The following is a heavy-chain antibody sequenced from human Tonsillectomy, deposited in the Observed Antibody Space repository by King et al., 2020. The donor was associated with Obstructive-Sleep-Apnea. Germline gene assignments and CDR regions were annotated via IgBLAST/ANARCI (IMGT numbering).Heavy chain of an antibody. V-gene: IGHV3-7*03. CDR2: INEDGSEK. Sequence: VQLVESGGGLVQPGGSLRLSCAASGFTFSKYWMSWVRQAPEKGLEWVANINEDGSEKFYVDSVKGRFTISSDNAKNSLYLQMNSLRAEDTAVYYCARDRLDPWGQGTLVTVSS. J-gene: IGHJ5*02. CDR3: ARDRLDP. CDR1: GFTFSKYW. D-gene: IGHD3-16*01.